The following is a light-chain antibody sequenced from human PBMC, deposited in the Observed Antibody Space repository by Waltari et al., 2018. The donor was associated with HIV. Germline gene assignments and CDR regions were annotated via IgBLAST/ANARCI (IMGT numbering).Light chain of an antibody. CDR2: EVT. Sequence: QSALTQPASVSGSPGQSITISCTGLTSDLGVYKLVSWYQQFPDNAPKLIIYEVTKRPSGVSHRFSGSKSGNTASLTISALQAGDEADYYCSSYAGTQFVVFGGGTKLTVL. CDR3: SSYAGTQFVV. J-gene: IGLJ2*01. CDR1: TSDLGVYKL. V-gene: IGLV2-23*02.